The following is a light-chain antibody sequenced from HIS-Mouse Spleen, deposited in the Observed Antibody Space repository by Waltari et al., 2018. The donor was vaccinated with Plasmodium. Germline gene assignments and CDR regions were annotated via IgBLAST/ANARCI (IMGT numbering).Light chain of an antibody. CDR3: CSYAGSYTYV. CDR1: SSDVGGYHY. V-gene: IGLV2-11*01. J-gene: IGLJ1*01. Sequence: QSALTQPRSVSGSPGQSVPISCTGTSSDVGGYHYVPWYQQHPGKAPKLMIYDVSKRPSGVPDRFSGSKSGNTASLTISGLQAEDEADYYCCSYAGSYTYVFGTGTKVTVL. CDR2: DVS.